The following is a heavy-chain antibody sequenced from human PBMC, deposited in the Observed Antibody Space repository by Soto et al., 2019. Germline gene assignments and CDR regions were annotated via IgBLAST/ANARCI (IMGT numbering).Heavy chain of an antibody. V-gene: IGHV1-3*01. D-gene: IGHD2-15*01. Sequence: ASVKVSCKASGYTFTSYAMHWVRQAPGQRLEWMGWINAGNGNTKYSQKFQGRVTITRDTSASTAYMELSSLRSEDTAVYYCARDRDPSWWTDYDAFDIWGQGTMVTVSS. J-gene: IGHJ3*02. CDR2: INAGNGNT. CDR3: ARDRDPSWWTDYDAFDI. CDR1: GYTFTSYA.